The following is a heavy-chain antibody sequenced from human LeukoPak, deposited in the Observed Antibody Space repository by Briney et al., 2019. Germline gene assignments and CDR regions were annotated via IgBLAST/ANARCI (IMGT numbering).Heavy chain of an antibody. CDR1: RFTFSEAW. CDR2: INNDGSTT. J-gene: IGHJ1*01. D-gene: IGHD3-10*01. CDR3: ARVSGPGMNEYFHL. V-gene: IGHV3-74*01. Sequence: GGSLTLSCAASRFTFSEAWMHWVRQAPGKGLVWVSRINNDGSTTRYADSVKGRFTISRDNAKNTLYLQMNSLRAEDTAVYYCARVSGPGMNEYFHLWGQGTLVTVSS.